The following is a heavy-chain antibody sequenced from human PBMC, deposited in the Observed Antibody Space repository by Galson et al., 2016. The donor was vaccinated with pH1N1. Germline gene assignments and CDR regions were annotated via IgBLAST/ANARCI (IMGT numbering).Heavy chain of an antibody. V-gene: IGHV3-23*01. Sequence: SLRLSCAASGFTFDTFGMTWVRQAPGKGLEWVSSIGGSFSAGTTYYADSAKGRFTISRDNSKNTLYLQMNSLGAEDTSIYYCAKAWGRQLVPSPFDYWCQGTRVTVSS. CDR1: GFTFDTFG. CDR2: IGGSFSAGTT. D-gene: IGHD6-6*01. CDR3: AKAWGRQLVPSPFDY. J-gene: IGHJ4*02.